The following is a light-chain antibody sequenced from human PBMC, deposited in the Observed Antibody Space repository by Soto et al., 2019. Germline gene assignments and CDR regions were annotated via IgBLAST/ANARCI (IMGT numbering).Light chain of an antibody. Sequence: ESVLTQSPGTLSLSPGERATLSCRASQSVSSSFLAWYQLKRGQAPRLLIYGASSSATGIPDRFSGSGSGRDFTLTSSRLEPEDFAVYYCQQDDSSPWTFGQGTKVEIK. CDR3: QQDDSSPWT. CDR1: QSVSSSF. J-gene: IGKJ1*01. V-gene: IGKV3-20*01. CDR2: GAS.